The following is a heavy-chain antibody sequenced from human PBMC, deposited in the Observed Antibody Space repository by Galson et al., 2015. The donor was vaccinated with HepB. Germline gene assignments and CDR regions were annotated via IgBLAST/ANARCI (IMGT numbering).Heavy chain of an antibody. CDR1: GFTFSSYA. J-gene: IGHJ4*02. V-gene: IGHV3-23*01. Sequence: SLRLSCAASGFTFSSYAMSWVRQAPGKGLEWVSAISGSGGSTYYADSVKGRFTISRDNSKNTLYLQMNSLRAEDTAVYYCAKALGGYSSSWYPELLEYFDYWGQGTLVTVSS. CDR3: AKALGGYSSSWYPELLEYFDY. CDR2: ISGSGGST. D-gene: IGHD6-13*01.